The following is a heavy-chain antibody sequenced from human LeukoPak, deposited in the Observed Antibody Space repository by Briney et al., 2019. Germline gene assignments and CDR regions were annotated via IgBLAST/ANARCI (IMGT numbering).Heavy chain of an antibody. J-gene: IGHJ6*02. V-gene: IGHV3-23*01. D-gene: IGHD6-13*01. CDR1: GFIFSSYS. Sequence: GGSLRLSCAASGFIFSSYSMSWVRQAPGKGLEWVSVITGSGGNTYYADSVKGRFTISKDNSKDTVYLQMSSLRVDDTAVYYCAKAASSSWPSYYYGMDVWGQGTTVTVSS. CDR2: ITGSGGNT. CDR3: AKAASSSWPSYYYGMDV.